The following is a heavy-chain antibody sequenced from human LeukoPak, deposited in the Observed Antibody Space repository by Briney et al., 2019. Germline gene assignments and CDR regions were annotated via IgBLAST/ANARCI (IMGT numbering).Heavy chain of an antibody. D-gene: IGHD6-13*01. CDR1: GFTFSNYW. J-gene: IGHJ4*02. CDR2: IKEDGSEK. CDR3: ASGRQLGY. Sequence: GGSLRLSCAASGFTFSNYWMSWVRQAPGKGLEWMANIKEDGSEKYYVDSVKGRFTISRDNARNSLYLQMNSLRAEDTAVYYCASGRQLGYWGQGTLVTVSS. V-gene: IGHV3-7*01.